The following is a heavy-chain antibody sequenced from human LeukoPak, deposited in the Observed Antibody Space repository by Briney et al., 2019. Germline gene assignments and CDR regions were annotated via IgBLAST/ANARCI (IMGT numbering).Heavy chain of an antibody. D-gene: IGHD2-21*02. J-gene: IGHJ4*02. Sequence: GGSLRLSCAASGFTFRDYNMNWVRQAPGKGLEWVTVIGPGGGDILYADSVKGRFTISRDNSENTLYLQMHSLRAEDTAVYYCAKYCGGDCFRNLDYWGQGTLVTVSS. CDR3: AKYCGGDCFRNLDY. CDR1: GFTFRDYN. V-gene: IGHV3-23*01. CDR2: IGPGGGDI.